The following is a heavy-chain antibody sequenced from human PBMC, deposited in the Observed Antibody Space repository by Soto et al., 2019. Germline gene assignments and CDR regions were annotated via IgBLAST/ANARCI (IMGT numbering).Heavy chain of an antibody. CDR1: GGSISSSNW. Sequence: PSETLSLTCAVSGGSISSSNWWSWVRQPPGKGLDWIVEIYHSGSTNYNPSLKSRVTISVDKSKKQFSLKLSSVTAADTALYYCARVSGGPGRDYYYYGMDVWGQGTTVTVSS. CDR2: IYHSGST. J-gene: IGHJ6*02. CDR3: ARVSGGPGRDYYYYGMDV. D-gene: IGHD3-10*01. V-gene: IGHV4-4*02.